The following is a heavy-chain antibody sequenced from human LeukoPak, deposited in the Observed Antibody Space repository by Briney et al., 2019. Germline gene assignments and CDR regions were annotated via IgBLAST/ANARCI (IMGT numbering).Heavy chain of an antibody. CDR2: ISYDGSNK. CDR3: ARDGSDY. Sequence: GGSLRLSCAASGFTFSSYAMHWVRQAPGKGLEWVAVISYDGSNKYYADSVKGRFTISRDNSKNTLYLQMNSLRAEDTAVYYCARDGSDYWGRGTLVTVSS. V-gene: IGHV3-30*04. CDR1: GFTFSSYA. D-gene: IGHD3-10*01. J-gene: IGHJ4*02.